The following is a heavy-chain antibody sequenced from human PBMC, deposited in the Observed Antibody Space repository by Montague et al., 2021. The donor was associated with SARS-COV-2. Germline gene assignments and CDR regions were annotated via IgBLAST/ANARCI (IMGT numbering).Heavy chain of an antibody. CDR2: LLTSGDT. V-gene: IGHV4-61*02. J-gene: IGHJ6*03. Sequence: TLSLTCTVPGASITGNTHYWDCVWQPAGQGLEWIGRLLTSGDTNFNPSLQSRLTTYTDTSKNEFYLKLSAATAADTAVYYCARGSSHFDFWRGHYGGKDYMDNWGKGTTVTVS. CDR3: ARGSSHFDFWRGHYGGKDYMDN. D-gene: IGHD3-3*01. CDR1: GASITGNTHY.